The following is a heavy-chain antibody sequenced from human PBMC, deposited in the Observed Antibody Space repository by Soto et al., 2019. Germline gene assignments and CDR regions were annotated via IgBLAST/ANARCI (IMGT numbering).Heavy chain of an antibody. Sequence: QVQLVQSGAEVKKPGASVKVSCKASGYTFTSYAMHWVRQAPGQRLEWMGWINAGNGNTKYSQKFQGRVTITRDTSASTAYMELSSLRSEDTAVYYCAKTEYGGSFDYWGPGTLVTVSS. D-gene: IGHD4-17*01. CDR3: AKTEYGGSFDY. V-gene: IGHV1-3*01. CDR2: INAGNGNT. CDR1: GYTFTSYA. J-gene: IGHJ4*02.